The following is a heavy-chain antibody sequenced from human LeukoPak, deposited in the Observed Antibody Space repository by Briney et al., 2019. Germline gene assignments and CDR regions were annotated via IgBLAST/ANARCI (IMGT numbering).Heavy chain of an antibody. J-gene: IGHJ4*02. CDR3: ARDKREPFLRVNPSGALDY. D-gene: IGHD3-3*01. V-gene: IGHV4-30-2*01. CDR2: IYHSGST. CDR1: GGSISSGGYY. Sequence: SQTLSLTCTVSGGSISSGGYYWSWIRQPPGEGLEWIGYIYHSGSTYYNPSLKSRVTISVDRSKNQFSLKLSSVTAADTAVYYCARDKREPFLRVNPSGALDYWGQGTLVTVSS.